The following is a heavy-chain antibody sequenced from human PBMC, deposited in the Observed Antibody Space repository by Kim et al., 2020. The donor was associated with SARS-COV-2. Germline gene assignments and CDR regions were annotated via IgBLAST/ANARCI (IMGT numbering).Heavy chain of an antibody. CDR2: IYYSGST. D-gene: IGHD3-10*01. CDR3: AIDFGDDYFDY. V-gene: IGHV4-39*02. CDR1: GGSISSSTYY. Sequence: SETLSLTCTVSGGSISSSTYYWGWIRQPPGKGLEWIGNIYYSGSTYYSPSFKSRVTISVDTSKNQVSLRLSSMTAADTALYYCAIDFGDDYFDYWGQGTL. J-gene: IGHJ4*02.